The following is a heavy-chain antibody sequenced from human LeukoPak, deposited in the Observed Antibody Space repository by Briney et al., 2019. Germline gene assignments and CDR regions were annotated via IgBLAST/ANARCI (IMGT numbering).Heavy chain of an antibody. CDR3: AKDLGHCSSTSCYVAFDI. J-gene: IGHJ3*02. D-gene: IGHD2-2*03. CDR1: GFTFSSYA. V-gene: IGHV3-23*01. Sequence: GGSLRLSCAASGFTFSSYAMSWVRQAPGKGLEWVSAISGSGGSTYYADSVKGRFTISRDNSKSTLYLQMNSLRAEDTAVYYCAKDLGHCSSTSCYVAFDIWGQGTMVTVSS. CDR2: ISGSGGST.